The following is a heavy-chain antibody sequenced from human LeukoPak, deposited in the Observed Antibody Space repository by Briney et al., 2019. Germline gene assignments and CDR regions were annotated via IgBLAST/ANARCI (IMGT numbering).Heavy chain of an antibody. CDR1: GGSISSHY. CDR3: AGTRVVPAAKWGVNWFDP. V-gene: IGHV4-59*11. CDR2: IYYSGST. J-gene: IGHJ5*02. Sequence: SSETLSLTCTVSGGSISSHYWSWIRQPPGKGLEWIGYIYYSGSTNYNPSLKSRVTISVDTSKNQFSLKLSSVTAADTAVYYCAGTRVVPAAKWGVNWFDPWGQGTLVTVSS. D-gene: IGHD2-2*01.